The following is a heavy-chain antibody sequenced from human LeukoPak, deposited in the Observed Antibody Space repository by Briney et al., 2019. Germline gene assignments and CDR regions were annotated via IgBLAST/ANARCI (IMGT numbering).Heavy chain of an antibody. V-gene: IGHV3-23*01. Sequence: GGSLRLSCAASGFTFSSYTVSWVRQAPGKGLAWVSGIDSSGTKTTYADSVKGRFTISRDNPRNTLYLQMNSLRAEDTGVYYCAKDETGFLNYFHYWGQGALVTVSA. CDR2: IDSSGTKT. CDR3: AKDETGFLNYFHY. D-gene: IGHD3-3*01. CDR1: GFTFSSYT. J-gene: IGHJ4*02.